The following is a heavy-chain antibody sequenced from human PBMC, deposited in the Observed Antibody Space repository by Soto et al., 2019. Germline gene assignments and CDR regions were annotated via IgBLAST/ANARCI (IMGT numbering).Heavy chain of an antibody. CDR3: AKTDCGGDCYHYGMDV. CDR1: GFTFSTYA. V-gene: IGHV3-23*01. CDR2: IGASGGRT. Sequence: GGSLRLSCAASGFTFSTYAMSWVRQAPGKGLEWVSGIGASGGRTYYADSVKGRFTISRDNSKKVLHLQMNSLRAEDTAVYYWAKTDCGGDCYHYGMDVWGQGTTVTVSS. D-gene: IGHD2-21*02. J-gene: IGHJ6*02.